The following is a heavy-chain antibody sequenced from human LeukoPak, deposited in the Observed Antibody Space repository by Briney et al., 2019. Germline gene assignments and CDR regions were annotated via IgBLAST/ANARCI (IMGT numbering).Heavy chain of an antibody. D-gene: IGHD3-10*01. V-gene: IGHV4-30-4*01. J-gene: IGHJ4*02. CDR2: IYYSGST. CDR3: ARSSMFRGVTVDY. CDR1: GGSISSGDYY. Sequence: SETLSLTCTVPGGSISSGDYYWSWIRQPPGKGLEWIGYIYYSGSTYYNPSLKSRVTISVDTSKSQFSLKLSSVTAADTAVYYCARSSMFRGVTVDYWGQGTLVTVSS.